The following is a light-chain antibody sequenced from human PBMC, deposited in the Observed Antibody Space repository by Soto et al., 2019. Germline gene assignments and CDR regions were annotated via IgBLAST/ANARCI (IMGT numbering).Light chain of an antibody. CDR3: SSYTSSSTRV. CDR2: DVS. V-gene: IGLV2-14*03. J-gene: IGLJ1*01. CDR1: SSDVGGYNY. Sequence: QSALTQPASVSGSPGQSITISCTGTSSDVGGYNYVSWYQQHPGKVPKLMIYDVSNRPSGVSYRFSGSKSGNTASLTISGLQADDEADYYCSSYTSSSTRVLGTGTKVTVL.